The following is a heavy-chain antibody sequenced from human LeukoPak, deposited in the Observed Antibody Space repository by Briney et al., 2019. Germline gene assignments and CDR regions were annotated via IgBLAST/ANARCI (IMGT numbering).Heavy chain of an antibody. CDR1: GYTFTSYG. CDR2: ISAYNGNT. CDR3: ARVTDTAMVIYYYYYYMDV. V-gene: IGHV1-18*01. Sequence: GASVKVSCKASGYTFTSYGISWVRQAPGQGLEWMGWISAYNGNTNYAQKLQGRVTMTTDTSTSTAYMELRSLRSDDTAVYYCARVTDTAMVIYYYYYYMDVWGKGTMVTVSS. J-gene: IGHJ6*03. D-gene: IGHD5-18*01.